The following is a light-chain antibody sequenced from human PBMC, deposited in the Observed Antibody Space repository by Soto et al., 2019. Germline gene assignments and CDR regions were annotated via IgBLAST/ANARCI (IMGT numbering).Light chain of an antibody. CDR3: QQYNNWPGALT. CDR1: QSVSSN. V-gene: IGKV3-15*01. J-gene: IGKJ4*01. CDR2: GAS. Sequence: EIVMTQSPANLSVSPGERATLSCRASQSVSSNLAWYQQKPGQAPRLLIYGASTRATGIPARFSGSGSGTEFTLTISSLQSEDFAVYYCQQYNNWPGALTFGGGTKVEIK.